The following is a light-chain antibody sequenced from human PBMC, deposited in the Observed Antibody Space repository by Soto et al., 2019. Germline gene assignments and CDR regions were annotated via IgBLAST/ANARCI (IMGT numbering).Light chain of an antibody. V-gene: IGKV3-15*01. Sequence: EIVMTQSPATLSVSPGERATLSCRASQSVSSNLAWYQQKPGQAPRLLMYGASTGTTGIPYRFSGSGSGTEFTLPISSVQSEDFAVYYCQQHNNWLPWTFGQGTKVEIK. J-gene: IGKJ1*01. CDR2: GAS. CDR3: QQHNNWLPWT. CDR1: QSVSSN.